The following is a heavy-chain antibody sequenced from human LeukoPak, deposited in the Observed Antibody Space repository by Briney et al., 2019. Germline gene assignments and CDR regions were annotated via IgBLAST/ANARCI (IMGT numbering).Heavy chain of an antibody. CDR2: IYSGGST. Sequence: GASLRLSCAASGFTVSSNYMSWVRQAPGKGLEWVSVIYSGGSTYYADSVKGRFSISRDNSKNILYLQMNSLRAEDTAVYYCARRGYGDYAPFDYWGQGALVTVSS. D-gene: IGHD4-17*01. CDR1: GFTVSSNY. V-gene: IGHV3-53*01. J-gene: IGHJ4*02. CDR3: ARRGYGDYAPFDY.